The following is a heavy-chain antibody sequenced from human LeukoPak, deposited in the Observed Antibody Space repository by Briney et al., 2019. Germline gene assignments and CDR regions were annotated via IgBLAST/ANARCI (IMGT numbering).Heavy chain of an antibody. CDR3: AKDIRGYSYGWGGYFDY. V-gene: IGHV3-43*01. CDR2: ISWDGGST. J-gene: IGHJ4*02. Sequence: GGSLRLSCAASGFTFDDYTMHWVRQAPGKGLEWVSLISWDGGSTYYADSVKGRFTISRDNSKNSLYLQMNSPRTEDTALYYCAKDIRGYSYGWGGYFDYWGQGTLVTVSS. D-gene: IGHD5-18*01. CDR1: GFTFDDYT.